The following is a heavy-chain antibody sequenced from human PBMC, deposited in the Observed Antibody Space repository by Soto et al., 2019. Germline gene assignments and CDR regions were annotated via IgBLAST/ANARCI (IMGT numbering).Heavy chain of an antibody. D-gene: IGHD6-19*01. J-gene: IGHJ3*01. V-gene: IGHV5-10-1*01. CDR1: GYSLTNIC. CDR3: SSGGDASGRHAFDV. Sequence: GESLKISCKGSGYSLTNICIHWLRQMPVKGLEWMGRIDPCDSVTTYNPSFQGHVTMSADKSINTAYLQWSSLKASDTAMYYCSSGGDASGRHAFDVWGLGTIVTVSS. CDR2: IDPCDSVT.